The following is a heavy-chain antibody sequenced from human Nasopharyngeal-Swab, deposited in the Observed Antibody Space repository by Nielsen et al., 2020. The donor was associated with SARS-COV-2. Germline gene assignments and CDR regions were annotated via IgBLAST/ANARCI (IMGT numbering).Heavy chain of an antibody. Sequence: SETLSLTCAVYGGSFSGYYWSWIRQPPGKGLEWIGEINPGGNTNYNPSPKSRVTISVDKSRNQLSLTLSSVTAADTAVYYCARIGYNGYAVMDYWGQGTLVTVSS. CDR2: INPGGNT. CDR3: ARIGYNGYAVMDY. J-gene: IGHJ4*02. V-gene: IGHV4-34*01. CDR1: GGSFSGYY. D-gene: IGHD5-12*01.